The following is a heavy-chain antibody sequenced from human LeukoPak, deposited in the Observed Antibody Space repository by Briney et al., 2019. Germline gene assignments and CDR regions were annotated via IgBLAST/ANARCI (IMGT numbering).Heavy chain of an antibody. CDR2: IYTSGST. J-gene: IGHJ6*03. D-gene: IGHD6-13*01. CDR1: GGSISSYY. CDR3: ARFLSSSWSLKYYYYMDV. V-gene: IGHV4-4*07. Sequence: SETLSLTCTVSGGSISSYYWSWIRQPAGKGLEWIGRIYTSGSTNYNPSLKSRVTMSVDTSKIQFSLKLSSVTAADTAVYYCARFLSSSWSLKYYYYMDVWGKGTTVTVSS.